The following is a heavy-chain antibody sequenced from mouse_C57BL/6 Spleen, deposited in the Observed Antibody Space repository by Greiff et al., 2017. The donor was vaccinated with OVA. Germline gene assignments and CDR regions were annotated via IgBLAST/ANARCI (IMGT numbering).Heavy chain of an antibody. CDR3: AREAWDYDLAY. CDR1: GFTFSSYA. Sequence: EVQRVESGGGLVKPGGSLKLSCAASGFTFSSYAMSWVRQTPEKRLEWVATISDGGSYTYYPDNVKGRFTISRDNAKNNLYLQMSHLKSEDTAMYYCAREAWDYDLAYWGQGTLVTVSA. CDR2: ISDGGSYT. V-gene: IGHV5-4*01. D-gene: IGHD2-4*01. J-gene: IGHJ3*01.